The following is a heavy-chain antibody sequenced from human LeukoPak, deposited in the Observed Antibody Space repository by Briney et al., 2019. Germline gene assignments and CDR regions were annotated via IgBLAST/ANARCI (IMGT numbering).Heavy chain of an antibody. Sequence: GGSLRLSCAASGFTFDDYGMSRVRQAPGKGLEWVSGINWNGGSTGYADSVKGRFTISRDNAKHSLYLQMNSLRAEDTALYYCARAYYDSSGYLTSDYWGQGTLVTVSS. CDR1: GFTFDDYG. D-gene: IGHD3-22*01. CDR2: INWNGGST. J-gene: IGHJ4*02. CDR3: ARAYYDSSGYLTSDY. V-gene: IGHV3-20*04.